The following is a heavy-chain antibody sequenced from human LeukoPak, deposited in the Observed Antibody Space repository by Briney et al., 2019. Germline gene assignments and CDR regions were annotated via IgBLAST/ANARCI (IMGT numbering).Heavy chain of an antibody. J-gene: IGHJ4*02. CDR2: ICGSGGST. Sequence: GGSLRLSCAASGFTFSSYAMSGVRPAPGRRLEWVSAICGSGGSTSYADSVKGRFTISRDNSKNTLYRQMNSLRAEDTAVYYCAKEDIVVVPAAHDYGGQGTLVTVSS. V-gene: IGHV3-23*01. D-gene: IGHD2-2*01. CDR1: GFTFSSYA. CDR3: AKEDIVVVPAAHDY.